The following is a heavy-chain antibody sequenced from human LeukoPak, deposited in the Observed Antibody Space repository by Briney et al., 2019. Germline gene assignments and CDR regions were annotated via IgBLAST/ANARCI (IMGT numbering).Heavy chain of an antibody. CDR2: ISWNSGSI. J-gene: IGHJ4*02. CDR1: GFTFDDYA. D-gene: IGHD5-12*01. CDR3: AKDIADSGYDSGGFDY. Sequence: GGSLRLSCAASGFTFDDYAMHWVRQAPGKGLEWVSGISWNSGSIGYADSVKGRFTISRYNAKNSLDLQMNSLRAEDMALYSCAKDIADSGYDSGGFDYWGQGTLVTVSS. V-gene: IGHV3-9*03.